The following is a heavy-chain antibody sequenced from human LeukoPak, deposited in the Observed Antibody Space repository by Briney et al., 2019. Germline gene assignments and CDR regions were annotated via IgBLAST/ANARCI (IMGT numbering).Heavy chain of an antibody. CDR1: RFTFSNHA. Sequence: GGSLRLSCAASRFTFSNHAMHWVRQAPGKGLEWVAIIWYDGSDKYYADSVKGRFTISRDNSKNTLYLLMNSLRTADTAAYYCARAAAGGSNSFDIWGQGTMVTVSS. J-gene: IGHJ3*02. D-gene: IGHD6-13*01. V-gene: IGHV3-33*01. CDR3: ARAAAGGSNSFDI. CDR2: IWYDGSDK.